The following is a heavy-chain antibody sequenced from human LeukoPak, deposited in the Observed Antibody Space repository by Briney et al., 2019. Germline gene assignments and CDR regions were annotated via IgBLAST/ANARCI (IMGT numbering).Heavy chain of an antibody. CDR2: INPSGGST. V-gene: IGHV1-46*01. D-gene: IGHD2-15*01. CDR1: GYTFTSYY. Sequence: ASVKVSCKASGYTFTSYYMHWVRQAPGQGLEWMGIINPSGGSTSYAQKFQGRVTMTRDMSTSTVYMELSSLRSEDTAVYYCARDPYCSGGSCYSGWFDPWGQGTLVTVSS. CDR3: ARDPYCSGGSCYSGWFDP. J-gene: IGHJ5*02.